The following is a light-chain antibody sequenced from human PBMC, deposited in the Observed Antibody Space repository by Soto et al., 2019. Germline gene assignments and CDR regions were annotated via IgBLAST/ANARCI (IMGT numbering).Light chain of an antibody. CDR3: QRYGSSPPSST. CDR2: GAS. CDR1: QRVSSGY. J-gene: IGKJ5*01. Sequence: EIVLTQSPGTLSLSPGERATLSCRASQRVSSGYLAWYQQKPGQAPRLLIYGASNRATDIPDRFSGRGSGTDFTLTISRLEPEDFAVYYCQRYGSSPPSSTLGQGTRLEIK. V-gene: IGKV3-20*01.